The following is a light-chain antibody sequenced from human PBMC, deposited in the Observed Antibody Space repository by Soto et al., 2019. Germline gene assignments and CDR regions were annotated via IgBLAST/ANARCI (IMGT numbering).Light chain of an antibody. CDR1: QDISNY. CDR3: QQCDKRPLT. Sequence: DIQMTQSPSSLSASVGDRVTITCRASQDISNYLNWYQQTPGKAPRLLIYAASTLQPGVPSRFSGSGSGTDFTLTISSLQPEDIATYYCQQCDKRPLTFGRGTKVDIK. V-gene: IGKV1-33*01. CDR2: AAS. J-gene: IGKJ4*02.